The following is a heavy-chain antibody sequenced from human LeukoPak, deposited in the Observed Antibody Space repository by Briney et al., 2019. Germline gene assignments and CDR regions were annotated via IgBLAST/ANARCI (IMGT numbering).Heavy chain of an antibody. CDR1: GGSFSGYY. D-gene: IGHD4-17*01. J-gene: IGHJ4*02. CDR2: INHSGST. Sequence: SETLSLTCAVYGGSFSGYYWSWTRQPPGKGLEWIGEINHSGSTNYNPSLKSRVTISVDTSKNQFSLKLSSVTAADTAVYYCARPAYGDRLKIDYWGQGTLVTVSS. CDR3: ARPAYGDRLKIDY. V-gene: IGHV4-34*01.